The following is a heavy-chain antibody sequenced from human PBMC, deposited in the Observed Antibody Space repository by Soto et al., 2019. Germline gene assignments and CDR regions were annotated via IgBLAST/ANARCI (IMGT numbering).Heavy chain of an antibody. J-gene: IGHJ4*02. CDR1: GFTFSDYS. CDR3: AGGTTTLQREDRLDY. Sequence: EVQVVESGGGLVKPGGSLRLSCAASGFTFSDYSMNWVRQGPGKGLEWVSSISTTSTHIYYADSLKGRFTISRDNVMNSLYLQMNSRRAEDTAVYYCAGGTTTLQREDRLDYWGQGTLVTVSS. CDR2: ISTTSTHI. V-gene: IGHV3-21*01. D-gene: IGHD2-2*01.